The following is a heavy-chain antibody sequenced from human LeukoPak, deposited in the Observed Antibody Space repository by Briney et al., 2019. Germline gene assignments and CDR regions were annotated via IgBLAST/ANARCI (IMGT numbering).Heavy chain of an antibody. J-gene: IGHJ4*02. D-gene: IGHD4-23*01. Sequence: GGSLRLSCAASGFTVSSNYMSWVRQAPGKGLEWVSVIYSGGSTYYADSVKGRSTISRDNSKNTLYLQMNSLRAEDTAVYYCARVGLRWENYFDYWGRGTLVTVSS. CDR1: GFTVSSNY. V-gene: IGHV3-66*01. CDR3: ARVGLRWENYFDY. CDR2: IYSGGST.